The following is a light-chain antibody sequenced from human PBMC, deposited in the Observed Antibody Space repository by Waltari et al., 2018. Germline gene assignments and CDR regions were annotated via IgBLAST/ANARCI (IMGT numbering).Light chain of an antibody. CDR2: GAS. V-gene: IGKV3-15*01. CDR1: QSVSSN. J-gene: IGKJ4*01. CDR3: QQYNNWPQPL. Sequence: EMKMTQSPVTLSVSPGERATLSCRASQSVSSNLAWYQQKPGQAPRLLIYGASTRATGLPARFSGSGSGTEFTLTISSLQSEDFAIYYCQQYNNWPQPLFGGGTKVEIK.